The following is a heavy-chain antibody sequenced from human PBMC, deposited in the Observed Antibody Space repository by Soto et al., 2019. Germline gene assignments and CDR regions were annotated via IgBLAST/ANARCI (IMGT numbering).Heavy chain of an antibody. Sequence: ASVKVSCKASGYTFTSYYMHWVRQAPGQGLEWMGIINPSGGSTSYAQKFQGRVTMTRDTSTSTVYMELSSLRSEDTAVYYCAIPGYSSSWYYPHDAFDSWGQGTMVTVSS. CDR1: GYTFTSYY. V-gene: IGHV1-46*01. J-gene: IGHJ3*02. CDR2: INPSGGST. D-gene: IGHD6-13*01. CDR3: AIPGYSSSWYYPHDAFDS.